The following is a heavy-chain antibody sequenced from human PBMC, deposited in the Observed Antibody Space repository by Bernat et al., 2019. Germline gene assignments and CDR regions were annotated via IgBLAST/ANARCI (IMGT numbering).Heavy chain of an antibody. Sequence: QVQLVESGGGVVQPGRSLRLSCVASGFTFSSYGMHWVRQAPGKGLEWVAVISYDGSNKYYADSVKGRFTISRDNSKNTLYLQMNSLRAEDTAVYYCAKKGELGNDAFDIWGQGTMVTVSS. V-gene: IGHV3-30*18. D-gene: IGHD7-27*01. J-gene: IGHJ3*02. CDR2: ISYDGSNK. CDR3: AKKGELGNDAFDI. CDR1: GFTFSSYG.